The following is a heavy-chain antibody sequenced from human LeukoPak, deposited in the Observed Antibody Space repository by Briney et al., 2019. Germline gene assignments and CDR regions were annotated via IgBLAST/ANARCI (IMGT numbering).Heavy chain of an antibody. CDR1: GYTFTSYY. V-gene: IGHV1-46*01. CDR2: INPSAGST. Sequence: ASVTVSCTASGYTFTSYYMHWVRRAPGQGLDWVGIINPSAGSTTYAQKFQGRVTMTRDTSTSTVYMELSSLRSEDTAVYYCARDYSRGDPDYWGQGTLVTVSS. J-gene: IGHJ4*02. CDR3: ARDYSRGDPDY. D-gene: IGHD6-19*01.